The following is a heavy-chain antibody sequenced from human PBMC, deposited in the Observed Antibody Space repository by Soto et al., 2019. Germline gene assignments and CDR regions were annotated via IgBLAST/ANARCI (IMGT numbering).Heavy chain of an antibody. V-gene: IGHV4-61*01. J-gene: IGHJ6*02. CDR2: IYYIGST. CDR1: GGSVSSGSDY. D-gene: IGHD3-3*01. Sequence: SETLSLTCTVSGGSVSSGSDYWSWIRQPPGKGLEWIGFIYYIGSTNYNPSLKSRVTISLDTSKNQFSLKLSSVTAADTAVYYCARVGADNYDFWSGYFTDYYYGMDGWGQGTTVTGS. CDR3: ARVGADNYDFWSGYFTDYYYGMDG.